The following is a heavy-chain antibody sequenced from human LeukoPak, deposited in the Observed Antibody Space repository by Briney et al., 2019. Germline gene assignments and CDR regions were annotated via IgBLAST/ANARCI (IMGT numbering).Heavy chain of an antibody. CDR2: ISAYNGNT. Sequence: AASVKVSCKASGYTFTSYGISWVRQAPGQGLEWMGWISAYNGNTNYAQKLQGRVTMTTDSSTSTAYMELRSLRSDDTAVYYCARDPPAAPLFGRARENDYWGQGTLVTVSS. V-gene: IGHV1-18*01. CDR1: GYTFTSYG. D-gene: IGHD2-2*01. CDR3: ARDPPAAPLFGRARENDY. J-gene: IGHJ4*02.